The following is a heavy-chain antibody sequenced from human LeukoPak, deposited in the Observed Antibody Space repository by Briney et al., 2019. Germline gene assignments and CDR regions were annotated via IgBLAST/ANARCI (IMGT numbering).Heavy chain of an antibody. CDR1: GGSISSYY. CDR3: ARDRDSSSWSRRVFDY. J-gene: IGHJ4*02. V-gene: IGHV4-59*12. D-gene: IGHD6-13*01. CDR2: IYYSGST. Sequence: SETLSLTCTVSGGSISSYYWSWIRQPPGKGLEWIGYIYYSGSTNYNPSLKSRVTISVDKSKNQFSLKLSSVTAADTAVYYCARDRDSSSWSRRVFDYWGQGTLVTVSS.